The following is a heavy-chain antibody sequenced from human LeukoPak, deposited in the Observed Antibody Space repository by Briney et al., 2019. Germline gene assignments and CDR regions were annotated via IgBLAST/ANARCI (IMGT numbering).Heavy chain of an antibody. CDR1: GGTFSSYA. J-gene: IGHJ4*02. CDR3: ARVDRGVYYDSSGSNRGFDY. V-gene: IGHV1-69*05. D-gene: IGHD3-22*01. Sequence: SVKVSCKASGGTFSSYAISWVRQAPGQGLEWMGGIIPIFGTANYAQKFQGRVTITTDESTSTAYMELRSLRSDDTAVYYCARVDRGVYYDSSGSNRGFDYWGQGTLVTVSS. CDR2: IIPIFGTA.